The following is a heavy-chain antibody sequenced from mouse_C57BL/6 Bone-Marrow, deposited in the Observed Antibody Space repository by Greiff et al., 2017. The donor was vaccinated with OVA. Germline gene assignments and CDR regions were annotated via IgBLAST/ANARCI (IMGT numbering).Heavy chain of an antibody. D-gene: IGHD2-3*01. V-gene: IGHV2-2*01. Sequence: VQRVESGPGLVQPSQSLSITCTVSGFSLTSYGVHWVRQSPGKGLEWLGAIGSGGSTDYNAAFISRLTISKDNSKSQVFFKMNSLQADDTAIYYCARNDGYSFAYWGQGTLVTVSA. J-gene: IGHJ3*01. CDR1: GFSLTSYG. CDR3: ARNDGYSFAY. CDR2: IGSGGST.